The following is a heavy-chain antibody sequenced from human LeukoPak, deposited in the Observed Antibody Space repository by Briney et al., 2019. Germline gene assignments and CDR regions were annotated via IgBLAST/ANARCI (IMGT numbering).Heavy chain of an antibody. CDR1: GGSISSVDYY. CDR2: IYHSGNT. J-gene: IGHJ6*02. D-gene: IGHD3-9*01. CDR3: ARDQKYYDILTGFYYYYGMDV. V-gene: IGHV4-39*07. Sequence: SETLSLTCTVSGGSISSVDYYWGWIRQPPGKGLEWIGSIYHSGNTYYNPSLKSRVTISVDTSKNQFSLKLSSVTAADTAVYYCARDQKYYDILTGFYYYYGMDVWGQGTTVTVSS.